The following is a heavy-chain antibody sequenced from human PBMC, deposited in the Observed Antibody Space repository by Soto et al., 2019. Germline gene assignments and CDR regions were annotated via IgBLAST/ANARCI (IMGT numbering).Heavy chain of an antibody. CDR2: MNPNSDNT. J-gene: IGHJ4*02. D-gene: IGHD2-2*01. Sequence: VWCTASCQTLTSSAIHRVPNATGHGLEWMGWMNPNSDNTGYAQKFHGRVTMTRNTSISTAYVELSSLRSEDTAVYYWVGKLIVVVPAAELLSDDGGQGTLV. V-gene: IGHV1-8*01. CDR3: VGKLIVVVPAAELLSDD. CDR1: CQTLTSSA.